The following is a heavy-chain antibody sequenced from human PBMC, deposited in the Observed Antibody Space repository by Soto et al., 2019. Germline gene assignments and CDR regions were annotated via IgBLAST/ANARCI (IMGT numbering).Heavy chain of an antibody. CDR1: GYTFTSYG. D-gene: IGHD4-17*01. CDR3: ARAYTGYGGGDAVDI. Sequence: QVQLVQSGAEVKKPGASVKVSCKASGYTFTSYGISWVRQAPGQGLEWMGWISAYNGNTNYAQKLQGRVTMTTDTSXSTAYRARRRLSSDDTAVYYCARAYTGYGGGDAVDIWGQGTMVTVSS. CDR2: ISAYNGNT. V-gene: IGHV1-18*01. J-gene: IGHJ3*02.